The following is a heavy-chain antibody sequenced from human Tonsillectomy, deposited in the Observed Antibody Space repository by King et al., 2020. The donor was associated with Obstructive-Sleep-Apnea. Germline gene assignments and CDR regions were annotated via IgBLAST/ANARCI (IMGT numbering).Heavy chain of an antibody. D-gene: IGHD4-17*01. CDR3: ARERVTTVYTGGMDV. CDR2: IYYTGNA. J-gene: IGHJ6*02. Sequence: QLQESGPGLVKPSQTLSLSCTVSGGSISSGGHYWSWIRQHPGKGLEWIGHIYYTGNAFYNPSLKSRVTISVDTSKNQFSLNVNSVTGAYTAIYYCARERVTTVYTGGMDVWGQGTTVTVSS. V-gene: IGHV4-31*03. CDR1: GGSISSGGHY.